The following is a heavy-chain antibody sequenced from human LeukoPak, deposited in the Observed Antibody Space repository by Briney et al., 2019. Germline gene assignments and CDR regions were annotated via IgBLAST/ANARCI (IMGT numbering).Heavy chain of an antibody. V-gene: IGHV4-34*01. J-gene: IGHJ6*03. Sequence: PSETLSLTCAVYGGSFSNYYWNWIRQTPGKGLEWLGEINDRGRANYNPSLMSRVTVSVDTSKNQFSLRLTSVTATDTAIYYCARRWNYGRNYYSDVWGKGATVSVSS. D-gene: IGHD1-7*01. CDR3: ARRWNYGRNYYSDV. CDR2: INDRGRA. CDR1: GGSFSNYY.